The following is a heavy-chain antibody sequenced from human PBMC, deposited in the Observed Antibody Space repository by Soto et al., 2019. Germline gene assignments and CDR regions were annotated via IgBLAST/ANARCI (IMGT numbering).Heavy chain of an antibody. V-gene: IGHV1-69*01. CDR3: ARVAGVGEGELRYNWFAP. D-gene: IGHD1-26*01. CDR1: GGTFSSYA. J-gene: IGHJ5*02. CDR2: IIPIFGTA. Sequence: QVQLVQSGAEVKKPGSSVKVSCKASGGTFSSYAISWVRQAPGQGLEWMGGIIPIFGTATYAQKFQGRVTITADESTSTAYMELSRLRSEDTAVYYCARVAGVGEGELRYNWFAPWGQGTLVTVSS.